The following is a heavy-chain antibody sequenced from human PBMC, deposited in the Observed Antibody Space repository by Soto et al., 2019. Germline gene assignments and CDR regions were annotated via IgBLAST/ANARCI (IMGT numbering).Heavy chain of an antibody. CDR2: ISYDGSIK. CDR3: AREWSTSGDLDY. J-gene: IGHJ4*02. Sequence: QVQLVESGGGVVQPGRSLRLSCAASGFTFSSHSIQWVRQAPGKGLEWVAVISYDGSIKYYADSVKGRSTISRDNSKNTAYLQMNSLRAEDTAVFYCAREWSTSGDLDYWGQGTLVIVSS. V-gene: IGHV3-30-3*01. D-gene: IGHD3-10*01. CDR1: GFTFSSHS.